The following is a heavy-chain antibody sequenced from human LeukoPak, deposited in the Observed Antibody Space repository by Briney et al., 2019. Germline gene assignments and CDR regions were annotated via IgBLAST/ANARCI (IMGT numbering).Heavy chain of an antibody. J-gene: IGHJ4*02. CDR3: AKDLTYESSGSVIDN. Sequence: GGSLRLSCAPSGFIFEDYTMHWVRQVPGKTLEWVSLVNWHGTTYYADSLKGRFTISRDNSKNSLYLQMDSLRTEDTAFYYCAKDLTYESSGSVIDNWGLGTLVTVSS. V-gene: IGHV3-43*01. D-gene: IGHD3-22*01. CDR2: VNWHGTT. CDR1: GFIFEDYT.